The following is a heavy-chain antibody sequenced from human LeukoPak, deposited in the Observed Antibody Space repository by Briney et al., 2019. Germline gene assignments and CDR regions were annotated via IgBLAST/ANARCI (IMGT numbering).Heavy chain of an antibody. Sequence: PETLSLTCAVYGGSFSGYYWSWIRQPPGTGLEWIGEINHSGSANYNPSLKSRVTISVDTSKNQFSLKLSSVTAADTAVYYCARRVRAVAADYWGQGTLVTVSS. J-gene: IGHJ4*02. D-gene: IGHD6-19*01. CDR1: GGSFSGYY. CDR3: ARRVRAVAADY. CDR2: INHSGSA. V-gene: IGHV4-34*01.